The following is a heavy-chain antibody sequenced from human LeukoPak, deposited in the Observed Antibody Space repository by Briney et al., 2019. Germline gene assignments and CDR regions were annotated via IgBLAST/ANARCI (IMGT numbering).Heavy chain of an antibody. J-gene: IGHJ4*02. CDR1: GGSFSGYY. CDR3: ARLEERSYYDRAIDY. V-gene: IGHV4-34*01. Sequence: SSETLSLTCAVYGGSFSGYYWSWIRQPPGKGLEWIGEINHSGSTNYNPSLKSRVTISVDTSKNQFSLKLSSVTAADTAVYYCARLEERSYYDRAIDYWGQGTLVTVSS. D-gene: IGHD1-26*01. CDR2: INHSGST.